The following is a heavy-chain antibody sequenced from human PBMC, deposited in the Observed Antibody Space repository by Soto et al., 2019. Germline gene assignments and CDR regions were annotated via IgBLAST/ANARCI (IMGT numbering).Heavy chain of an antibody. CDR2: INPNGGST. CDR1: GYTFTSYI. V-gene: IGHV1-46*01. J-gene: IGHJ4*02. Sequence: HVQLVQSGAEVKKPGDSVKVSFKASGYTFTSYIMHWVRQAPGHGLEWMGIINPNGGSTSYAQKLQGRVTMTRDTSTSTVYMELSRLRSEDKAVYYCASHYGDWAYFDYWGPGTLVTVSS. CDR3: ASHYGDWAYFDY. D-gene: IGHD4-17*01.